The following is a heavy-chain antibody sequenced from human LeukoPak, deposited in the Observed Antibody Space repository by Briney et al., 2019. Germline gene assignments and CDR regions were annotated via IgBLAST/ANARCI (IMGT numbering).Heavy chain of an antibody. CDR1: GFTVSSNY. J-gene: IGHJ4*02. CDR3: ANGGSGTYYSGSGNYFDY. Sequence: GGSLRLSCAASGFTVSSNYMSWVRQAPGKGLEWVSVIYSGGSTYYADSVKGRFTISRHNSKNTLYLQMNSLRAEDTAVYYCANGGSGTYYSGSGNYFDYRGQGTLVTVSS. CDR2: IYSGGST. D-gene: IGHD1-26*01. V-gene: IGHV3-53*01.